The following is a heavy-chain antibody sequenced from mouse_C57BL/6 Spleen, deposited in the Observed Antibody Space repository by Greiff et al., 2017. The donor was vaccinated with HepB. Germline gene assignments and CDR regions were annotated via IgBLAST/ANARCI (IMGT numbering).Heavy chain of an antibody. CDR1: GYTFTSYW. CDR2: IHPNSGST. V-gene: IGHV1-64*01. CDR3: ARRGGYYAMDY. J-gene: IGHJ4*01. Sequence: QVQLQQPGAELVKPGASVKLSCKASGYTFTSYWMHWVKQRPGQGLEWIGMIHPNSGSTNYNEKFKSKATLTVDKSSSTAYMQLSSLTSEDSAVYDCARRGGYYAMDYLGQGTSVTVSS.